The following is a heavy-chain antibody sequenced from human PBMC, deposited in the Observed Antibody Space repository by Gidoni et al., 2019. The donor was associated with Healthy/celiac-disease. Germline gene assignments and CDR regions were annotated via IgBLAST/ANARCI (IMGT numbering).Heavy chain of an antibody. CDR3: AAGRYCSGGSCYSPYYYYGMDV. J-gene: IGHJ6*02. Sequence: QMQLVQSGPEVKKPGTSVKVSCKASGFTFTSSAMQWVRQARGQRLEWIGWIVVGSGNTNYEKKFQERVTITRDMSTSTAYMELSSLRSENTAVYYCAAGRYCSGGSCYSPYYYYGMDVWGQGTTVTVSS. V-gene: IGHV1-58*02. CDR1: GFTFTSSA. CDR2: IVVGSGNT. D-gene: IGHD2-15*01.